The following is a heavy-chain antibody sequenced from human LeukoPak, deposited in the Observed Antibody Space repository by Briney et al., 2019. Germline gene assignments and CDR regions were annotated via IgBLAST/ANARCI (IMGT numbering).Heavy chain of an antibody. Sequence: SETLSLTYTVSGGSISSSSYYWGWLRQPPGKGLEWIGSIYYSGSTYYNPSLKSRVTISVDTSKNQFSLKLSSVTAADTAVYYCARHDADTAHFDYWGQGTLVTVSS. CDR3: ARHDADTAHFDY. V-gene: IGHV4-39*01. CDR2: IYYSGST. J-gene: IGHJ4*02. D-gene: IGHD5-18*01. CDR1: GGSISSSSYY.